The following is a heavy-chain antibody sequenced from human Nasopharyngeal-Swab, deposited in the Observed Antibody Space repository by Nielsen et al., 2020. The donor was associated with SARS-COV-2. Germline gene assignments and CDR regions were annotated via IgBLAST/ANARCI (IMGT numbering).Heavy chain of an antibody. D-gene: IGHD3-3*01. CDR2: INLDGSEK. V-gene: IGHV3-7*01. CDR3: ARAYYDFWSGSSKLDY. J-gene: IGHJ4*02. CDR1: GFPFSAYW. Sequence: GESLKISCVASGFPFSAYWMTWVRQAPGKGLEWVANINLDGSEKYYVDSVKGRFTISRDNAKNSLYLQMNSLRAEDTAVYHCARAYYDFWSGSSKLDYWGQGTLVTVSS.